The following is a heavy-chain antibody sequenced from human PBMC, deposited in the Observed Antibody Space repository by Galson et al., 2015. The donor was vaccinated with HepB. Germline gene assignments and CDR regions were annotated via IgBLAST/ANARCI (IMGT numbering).Heavy chain of an antibody. CDR2: ISSIGDST. CDR3: TKSRYFGSGSLDY. J-gene: IGHJ4*02. V-gene: IGHV3-23*01. CDR1: GFIFSSYA. D-gene: IGHD3-10*01. Sequence: SLRLSCAASGFIFSSYAMTWARQAPGKGLEWVSTISSIGDSTYYADCVKGRFTISRDNSDNTLYLQMNSLRTEDTAVYYCTKSRYFGSGSLDYWGQGTLVTVSS.